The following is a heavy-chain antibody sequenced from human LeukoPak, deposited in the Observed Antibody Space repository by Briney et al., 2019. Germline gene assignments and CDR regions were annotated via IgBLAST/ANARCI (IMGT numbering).Heavy chain of an antibody. D-gene: IGHD3-22*01. V-gene: IGHV3-23*01. J-gene: IGHJ4*02. CDR2: ISNIGDDT. CDR1: GFTFSNYA. Sequence: GGSLRLSCAASGFTFSNYAMSWVRQAPGKGLEWVSIISNIGDDTHYADSVKGRFTISRDNAKNSLYLQMNSLRAEDTAVYYCAAYDSSGYYSDYWGQGTLVTVSS. CDR3: AAYDSSGYYSDY.